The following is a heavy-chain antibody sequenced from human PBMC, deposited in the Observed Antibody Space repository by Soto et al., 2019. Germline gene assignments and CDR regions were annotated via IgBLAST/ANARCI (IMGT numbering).Heavy chain of an antibody. J-gene: IGHJ3*02. CDR3: ARDLDSSSSLAIDS. CDR1: GYTFTGYY. V-gene: IGHV1-2*04. Sequence: ASVKVSCKASGYTFTGYYMHWVRQAPGQGLEWMGWINPNSGGTNYAQKFQGWVTMTRDTSISTAYMELSRLRSDDTAVYYCARDLDSSSSLAIDSWGQGTRVTVSS. D-gene: IGHD6-6*01. CDR2: INPNSGGT.